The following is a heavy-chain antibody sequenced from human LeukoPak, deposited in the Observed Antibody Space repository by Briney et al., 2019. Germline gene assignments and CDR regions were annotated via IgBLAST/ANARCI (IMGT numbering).Heavy chain of an antibody. V-gene: IGHV4-30-2*01. J-gene: IGHJ3*02. D-gene: IGHD2-2*01. Sequence: SQTLSLTCTVSGGSISSGGYYWSWIRQPPGKGLEWIGYICHSGSTYYNPSLKSRVTISVDRSNNQFSLKLSSVTAADTAVYYCARDSRYCSSTSCDRKAFDIWGQGTMVTVSS. CDR1: GGSISSGGYY. CDR3: ARDSRYCSSTSCDRKAFDI. CDR2: ICHSGST.